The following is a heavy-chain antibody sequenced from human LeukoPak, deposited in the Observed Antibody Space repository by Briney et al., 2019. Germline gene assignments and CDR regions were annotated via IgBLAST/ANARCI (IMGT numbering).Heavy chain of an antibody. J-gene: IGHJ4*02. V-gene: IGHV3-30-3*01. Sequence: GGSLRLSCAASGFTFSSHAMHWVRKAPGKGLEWVAVISYDGSNRYYADSVKGRFTISRDNSKNTLYLQMNSLRAEDTAVYYCARGYEGDTAMVKLVDYWGQGTLVTVSS. CDR2: ISYDGSNR. CDR3: ARGYEGDTAMVKLVDY. CDR1: GFTFSSHA. D-gene: IGHD5-18*01.